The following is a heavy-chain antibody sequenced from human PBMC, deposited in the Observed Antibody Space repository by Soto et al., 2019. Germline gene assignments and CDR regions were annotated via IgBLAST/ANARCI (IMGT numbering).Heavy chain of an antibody. V-gene: IGHV3-23*01. J-gene: IGHJ4*02. D-gene: IGHD3-3*01. CDR3: GRDWGQGVARHGGVDY. CDR2: ISGSGGST. CDR1: GFTFSSYA. Sequence: GGSLRLSCAASGFTFSSYAMSWVRQAPGKGLEWVSAISGSGGSTYYADSVKGRFTISRDNSKNTLYLQMNSLRAEDTAVYYCGRDWGQGVARHGGVDYWGQGTLVTVSS.